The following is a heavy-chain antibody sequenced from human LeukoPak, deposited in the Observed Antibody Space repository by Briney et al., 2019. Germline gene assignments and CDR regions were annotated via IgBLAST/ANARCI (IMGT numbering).Heavy chain of an antibody. J-gene: IGHJ4*02. CDR1: GYTFSVYY. CDR2: INPNSGAT. V-gene: IGHV1-2*02. D-gene: IGHD5-18*01. CDR3: AKDTGNFNFGDY. Sequence: ASVKVSCKTSGYTFSVYYMHWVRQAPGQGLEWMGWINPNSGATNHAQKFQGRVTMTRDTSISTAYMELSSLRSDDTAVYYCAKDTGNFNFGDYWGQGTLVTVSS.